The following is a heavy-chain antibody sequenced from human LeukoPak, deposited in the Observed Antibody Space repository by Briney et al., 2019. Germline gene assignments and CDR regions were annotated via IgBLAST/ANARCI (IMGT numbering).Heavy chain of an antibody. V-gene: IGHV4-34*01. CDR1: GGSFSGYH. CDR2: INHSGST. J-gene: IGHJ4*02. Sequence: PSETLSLTCPVYGGSFSGYHWSWIRQPPGKGLGWIGEINHSGSTNYNPSLKSRVTISVDTSKNQFSLKLSSVTAADTAVYYCARGRSRIHLHPIGYWGQGTLVTVSS. CDR3: ARGRSRIHLHPIGY. D-gene: IGHD5-18*01.